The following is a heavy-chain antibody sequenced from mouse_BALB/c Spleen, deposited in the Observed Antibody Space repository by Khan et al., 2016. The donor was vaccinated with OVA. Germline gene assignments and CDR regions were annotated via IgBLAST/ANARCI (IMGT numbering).Heavy chain of an antibody. Sequence: VQLKESGPELLKPGASVKIPCKASGYTFTDYNMDWVRLSHGKSLEWIGDINPNNGYTIYNQKFKGKATLTVNKSSSTAYMELRTLTSEDTAVYYCARGVYGSRGAWFAYWGQGTLVTVSA. D-gene: IGHD1-1*01. CDR1: GYTFTDYN. J-gene: IGHJ3*01. CDR2: INPNNGYT. CDR3: ARGVYGSRGAWFAY. V-gene: IGHV1-18*01.